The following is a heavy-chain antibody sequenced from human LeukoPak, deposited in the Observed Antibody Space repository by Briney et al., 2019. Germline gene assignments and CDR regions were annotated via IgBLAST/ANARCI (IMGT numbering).Heavy chain of an antibody. CDR1: GGSISSSY. V-gene: IGHV4-59*08. J-gene: IGHJ4*02. Sequence: SETPSLTCTVSGGSISSSYWSWIRQPPGKALEWIGHISYSGSTNYNPSLKSRVTISLDTSKSQFSLKLTSVTAADTAVYYCANTERWLHWDNWGQGSLVTVSS. CDR3: ANTERWLHWDN. CDR2: ISYSGST. D-gene: IGHD5-24*01.